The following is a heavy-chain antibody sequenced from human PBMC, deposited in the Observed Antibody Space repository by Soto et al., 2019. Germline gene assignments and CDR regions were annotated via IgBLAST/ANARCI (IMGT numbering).Heavy chain of an antibody. D-gene: IGHD3-10*01. Sequence: EVQLVESGGSVVQPGGSLRLSCAASGFTFPDYWMSWVRQAPGKGLEWVANIKQDEGEKFYVDSVKGRFIISRDNARNLLYLQMNSLRLEDTALYYCARVGITVSSDYYYAMDVWGQGTTVTVSS. CDR2: IKQDEGEK. CDR1: GFTFPDYW. V-gene: IGHV3-7*03. J-gene: IGHJ6*02. CDR3: ARVGITVSSDYYYAMDV.